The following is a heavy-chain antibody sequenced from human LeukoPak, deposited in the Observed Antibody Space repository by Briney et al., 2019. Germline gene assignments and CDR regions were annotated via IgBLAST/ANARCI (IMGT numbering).Heavy chain of an antibody. CDR3: AGTWIQLWLSPYNWFDP. Sequence: SETLSLTCTVSGGSISSYYWSWIRQPPGKGLEWIGYIYYSGSTNYNPSLKSRVTISVDTSKNQFSLKLSSVTAADTAVYYCAGTWIQLWLSPYNWFDPWGQGTLVTVSS. D-gene: IGHD5-18*01. V-gene: IGHV4-59*01. CDR2: IYYSGST. J-gene: IGHJ5*02. CDR1: GGSISSYY.